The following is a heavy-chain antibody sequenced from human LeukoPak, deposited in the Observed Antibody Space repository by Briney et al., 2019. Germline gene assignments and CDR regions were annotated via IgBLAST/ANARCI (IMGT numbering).Heavy chain of an antibody. CDR3: ARDYYGSGSYYTIKGYFDY. Sequence: PGGSLRLSCAASGFTFSSYAMHWVRQAPGKGLEWVAVISYDGSNKYYADSGKGRFTISRDNSKNTLYLQMNSLRAEDTAVYYCARDYYGSGSYYTIKGYFDYWGQGTLVTVSS. D-gene: IGHD3-10*01. J-gene: IGHJ4*02. CDR1: GFTFSSYA. CDR2: ISYDGSNK. V-gene: IGHV3-30*04.